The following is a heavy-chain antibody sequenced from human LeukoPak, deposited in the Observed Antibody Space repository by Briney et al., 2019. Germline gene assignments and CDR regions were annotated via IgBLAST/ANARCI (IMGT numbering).Heavy chain of an antibody. V-gene: IGHV4-59*01. J-gene: IGHJ4*02. Sequence: SETLSLTCTVSGGSISSYYWSWIRQPPGKGLEWIGYIYYSGSTNYNPSLKSRVTISVDTSKNQFSLKLSSVTAADTAVYYCARDTDGSSYWGQGTLVTVSS. CDR3: ARDTDGSSY. D-gene: IGHD5-24*01. CDR1: GGSISSYY. CDR2: IYYSGST.